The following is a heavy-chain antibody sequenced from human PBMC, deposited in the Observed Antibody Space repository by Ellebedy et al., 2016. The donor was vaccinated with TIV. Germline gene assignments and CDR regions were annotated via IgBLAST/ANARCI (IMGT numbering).Heavy chain of an antibody. CDR1: GDSITSVGYS. CDR2: IDRGGNT. J-gene: IGHJ3*01. CDR3: ARGRDFWSGYVGDF. V-gene: IGHV4-30-2*06. Sequence: SETLSLTXAVSGDSITSVGYSWNWIRQSPEKGLEWISYIDRGGNTYYNPSLKSRVTISGDTAKNHFSLRMTSATAADTAVYYCARGRDFWSGYVGDFWGQGTLVTVSS. D-gene: IGHD3-3*01.